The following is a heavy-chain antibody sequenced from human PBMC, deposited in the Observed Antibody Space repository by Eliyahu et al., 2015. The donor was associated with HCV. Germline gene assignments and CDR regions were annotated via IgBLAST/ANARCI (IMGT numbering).Heavy chain of an antibody. CDR3: TRGPDSSGSGFLY. V-gene: IGHV1-2*02. CDR1: GXXFADXY. D-gene: IGHD6-19*01. J-gene: IGHJ4*02. CDR2: INPNSGVT. Sequence: QVQLVQSGAEVXKPGASXXVSCKASGXXFADXYLHWLRQSPGQGLEWMGWINPNSGVTKYAQKFQDRVTMTRDTSISAAFMDLSRLRPDDTAIYFCTRGPDSSGSGFLYWGQGTLVTVSS.